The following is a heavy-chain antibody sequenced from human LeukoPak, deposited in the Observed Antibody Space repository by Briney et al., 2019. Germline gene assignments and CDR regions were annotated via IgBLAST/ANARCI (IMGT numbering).Heavy chain of an antibody. V-gene: IGHV3-66*01. CDR2: IYSGGST. Sequence: GGSLRLSCTASEFNVTRNYITWVRQAPGKGLEWLSVIYSGGSTYYADSVKGRFIISRDNSKNTLYPQMNSLRVEDTAVYYCATERPVYWGQGTLVTVSS. CDR1: EFNVTRNY. D-gene: IGHD2-2*01. CDR3: ATERPVY. J-gene: IGHJ4*02.